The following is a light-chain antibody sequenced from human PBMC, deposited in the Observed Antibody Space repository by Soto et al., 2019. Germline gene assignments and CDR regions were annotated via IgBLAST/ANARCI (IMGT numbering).Light chain of an antibody. V-gene: IGLV2-11*01. CDR1: SSDVGTYNY. Sequence: QSALTQPHSVSGSPGRSVTISCTGTSSDVGTYNYVSWYQQRPGKAPKLMISDVSKRPSGVPDRFSGSKSGNTASLTISGLQAEDEADYYCCSYAGTYTWVFGGGTKVTVL. J-gene: IGLJ3*02. CDR2: DVS. CDR3: CSYAGTYTWV.